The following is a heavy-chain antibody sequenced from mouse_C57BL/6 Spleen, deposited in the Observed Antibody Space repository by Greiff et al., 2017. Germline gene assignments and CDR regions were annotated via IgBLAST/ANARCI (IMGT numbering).Heavy chain of an antibody. V-gene: IGHV1-69*01. CDR3: ARGSQATRAMDD. J-gene: IGHJ4*01. D-gene: IGHD6-1*01. CDR1: GYTFPSYW. Sequence: VQLHQPGAELVMPGASVKLSCKASGYTFPSYWMHWVQQRPGQGLEWIGEIDPSDSYTNYNQKFKGKSTLTVDKSTSTAYMQLSSLPSEDSAVYYCARGSQATRAMDDWGQGPSVTVSS. CDR2: IDPSDSYT.